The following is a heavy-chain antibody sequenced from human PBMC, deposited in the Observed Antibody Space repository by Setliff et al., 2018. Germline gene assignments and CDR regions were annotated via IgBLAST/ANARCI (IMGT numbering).Heavy chain of an antibody. Sequence: SVKVSCKASGFTFTSSAMQWVRQARGQRLEWIGWIVVGSGNTNYAQKFQERVTITRDTSTSTVYMELSSLRSEDTAVYYCARDIGGTGLLRSYYYGMDVWGQGTTVTVSS. D-gene: IGHD3-22*01. CDR2: IVVGSGNT. CDR3: ARDIGGTGLLRSYYYGMDV. V-gene: IGHV1-58*02. J-gene: IGHJ6*02. CDR1: GFTFTSSA.